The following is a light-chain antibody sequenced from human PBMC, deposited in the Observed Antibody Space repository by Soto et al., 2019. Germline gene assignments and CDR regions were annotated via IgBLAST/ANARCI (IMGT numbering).Light chain of an antibody. CDR2: SVS. J-gene: IGLJ1*01. CDR3: CSYAGSYTYV. Sequence: QSVLTQPRSVSGSPGQSVTISCTGTGSDVGGHNYVSWYQQYPGKAPRLLLSSVSKRPSGVPDRFSGSKSGNTASLTISGLQAEDEADYYCCSYAGSYTYVFGTGTKV. CDR1: GSDVGGHNY. V-gene: IGLV2-11*01.